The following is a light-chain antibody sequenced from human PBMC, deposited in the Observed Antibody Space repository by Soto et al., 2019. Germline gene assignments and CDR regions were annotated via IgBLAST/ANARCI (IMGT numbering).Light chain of an antibody. CDR2: GNS. V-gene: IGLV1-40*01. Sequence: QSVLTQPPSVTGAPGQRVTISCTGSSSNIGAGYDVHWYQQLPGTAPKLLIYGNSNRPSGVPDRFSGSKSGTSASLAITGLQAEDEADYYCQSYDSSLSGSYVFGTGTKDT. CDR3: QSYDSSLSGSYV. CDR1: SSNIGAGYD. J-gene: IGLJ1*01.